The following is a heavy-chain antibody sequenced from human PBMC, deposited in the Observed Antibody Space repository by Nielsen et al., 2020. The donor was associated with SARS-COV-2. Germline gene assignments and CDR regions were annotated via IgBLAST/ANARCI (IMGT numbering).Heavy chain of an antibody. CDR1: GFTFSSYW. CDR2: ISSSGSTI. J-gene: IGHJ4*02. D-gene: IGHD6-19*01. Sequence: GGSLRLSCAASGFTFSSYWMSWVRQAPGKGLEWVSYISSSGSTIYYADSVKGRFTISRDNAKNSLYLQMNSLRAEDTAVYYCARDGPGIAVAGSGDWGQGTLVTVSS. V-gene: IGHV3-48*04. CDR3: ARDGPGIAVAGSGD.